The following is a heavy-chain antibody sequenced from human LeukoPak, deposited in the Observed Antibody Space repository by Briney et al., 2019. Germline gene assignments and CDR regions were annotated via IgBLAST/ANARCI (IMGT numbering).Heavy chain of an antibody. Sequence: GESLKISCKGSGYSFTSYWIGWVRQMPGKGLEWMGIIYPGDSDTRYSPSFQGQVTISADKSISTAYLQWSSLKASDTAMYYRASAVSVAGTRGWFDPWGQGTLVTVSS. CDR3: ASAVSVAGTRGWFDP. V-gene: IGHV5-51*01. D-gene: IGHD6-19*01. CDR1: GYSFTSYW. CDR2: IYPGDSDT. J-gene: IGHJ5*02.